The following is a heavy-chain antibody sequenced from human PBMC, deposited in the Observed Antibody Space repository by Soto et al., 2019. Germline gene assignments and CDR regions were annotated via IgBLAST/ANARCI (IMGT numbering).Heavy chain of an antibody. CDR2: ISSSSSTI. Sequence: GGSLRLSCAASGFTFSSYSMNWVRQAPGKGLEWVSYISSSSSTIYYADSVKGRFTISRDNAKNSLYLQMNSLRDEDTAVYYCAALGEMATSGRAFDIWGQGTMVTVSS. V-gene: IGHV3-48*02. D-gene: IGHD3-10*01. J-gene: IGHJ3*02. CDR3: AALGEMATSGRAFDI. CDR1: GFTFSSYS.